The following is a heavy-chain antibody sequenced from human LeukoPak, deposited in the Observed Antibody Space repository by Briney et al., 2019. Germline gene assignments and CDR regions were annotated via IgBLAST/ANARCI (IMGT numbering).Heavy chain of an antibody. D-gene: IGHD1-26*01. CDR1: GFAFSSYA. Sequence: GESLKISCAASGFAFSSYAMHWVRQAPGKGLEWVAVISYDGSNKYYADSVKGRFTISRDNSKNTLYLQMNSLRPDDTAVYYCAREMVGAIYSDYWGQGTLVTVSS. CDR2: ISYDGSNK. V-gene: IGHV3-30-3*01. CDR3: AREMVGAIYSDY. J-gene: IGHJ4*02.